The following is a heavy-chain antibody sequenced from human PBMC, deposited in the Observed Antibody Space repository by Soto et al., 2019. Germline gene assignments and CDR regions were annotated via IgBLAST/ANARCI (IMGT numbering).Heavy chain of an antibody. CDR2: FYSAGST. D-gene: IGHD7-27*01. J-gene: IGHJ4*02. V-gene: IGHV3-66*01. Sequence: EVQVVESGGGLVQPGGSLRLSCAVSGFSVSGHYMSWVRQAPGKGLEWVSIFYSAGSTYYADSVKGRFTISRDNSKNTVFLQMNNLRDDDTAVYYCVRTGALYLEYFDYWGQGTLVTVTS. CDR3: VRTGALYLEYFDY. CDR1: GFSVSGHY.